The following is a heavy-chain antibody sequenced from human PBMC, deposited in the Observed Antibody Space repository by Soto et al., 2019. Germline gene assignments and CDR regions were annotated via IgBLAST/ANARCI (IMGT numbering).Heavy chain of an antibody. Sequence: SETLSLTCTVSGGSISNGLYFWNWIRQYPGKGLEWIGHIHYSGTAYYNAALESRVTISVDTSKNQFSLNLTSVTAADTAVYFCARHSPGGGGDCCKNDYWGQGTLVTVSS. J-gene: IGHJ4*02. D-gene: IGHD2-21*02. V-gene: IGHV4-31*03. CDR1: GGSISNGLYF. CDR2: IHYSGTA. CDR3: ARHSPGGGGDCCKNDY.